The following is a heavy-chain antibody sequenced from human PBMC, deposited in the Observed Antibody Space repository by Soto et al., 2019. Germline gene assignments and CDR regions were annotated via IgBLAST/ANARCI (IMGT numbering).Heavy chain of an antibody. V-gene: IGHV3-9*01. J-gene: IGHJ6*03. D-gene: IGHD6-13*01. CDR1: GFTFDDYA. CDR2: ISWNSGSI. Sequence: EVQLVESGGGLVQPGRSLRLSCAASGFTFDDYAMHWVRQAPGKGLEWVSGISWNSGSIGYAESVKGRFTISRDNAKNSLYLQMNSLRAEDTALYYCAKDGVAAAGTKYYYYYMDVWGKGTTVTVSS. CDR3: AKDGVAAAGTKYYYYYMDV.